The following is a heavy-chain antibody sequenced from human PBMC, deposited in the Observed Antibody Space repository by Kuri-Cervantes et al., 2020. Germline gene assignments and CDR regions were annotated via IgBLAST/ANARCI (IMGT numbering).Heavy chain of an antibody. Sequence: LSLTCAASGFTFSDYYMSWIRQAPGKGLEWVSYISSSGSTIYYADSVKGRFTISRDNAKNSLYLQMNSLRAEDTAVYYCAKRRGPGAAAFDYWGQGTLVTVSS. D-gene: IGHD6-13*01. CDR1: GFTFSDYY. CDR2: ISSSGSTI. V-gene: IGHV3-11*04. J-gene: IGHJ4*02. CDR3: AKRRGPGAAAFDY.